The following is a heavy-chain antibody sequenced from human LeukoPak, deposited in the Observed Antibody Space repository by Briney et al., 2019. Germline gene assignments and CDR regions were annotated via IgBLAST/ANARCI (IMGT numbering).Heavy chain of an antibody. CDR2: INPKSGGT. J-gene: IGHJ4*02. D-gene: IGHD3-22*01. CDR1: GYTFTDHH. V-gene: IGHV1-2*02. Sequence: ASVKVSCKASGYTFTDHHMHWVRQAPGQGLEWMGWINPKSGGTNYAQKFQGRVTMSRDTSISTTYMELSSLRSDDTAVYYCARLGAFVLYYDSSGYFDSWGQGTLVTLSS. CDR3: ARLGAFVLYYDSSGYFDS.